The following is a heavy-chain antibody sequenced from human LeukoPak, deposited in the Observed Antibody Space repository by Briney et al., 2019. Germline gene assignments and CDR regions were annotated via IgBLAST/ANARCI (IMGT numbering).Heavy chain of an antibody. CDR3: RRDDDFDA. J-gene: IGHJ3*01. CDR2: IKSRTDGGTA. CDR1: GFTFSYPW. V-gene: IGHV3-15*01. Sequence: PGGSLRLSCAGSGFTFSYPWMTWVRQAPGKGLEWVGRIKSRTDGGTADYAAPVKGGFTISRDDPKNMLYLQMNSLKTEDTAVYYCRRDDDFDAWGQGTMVTVSS.